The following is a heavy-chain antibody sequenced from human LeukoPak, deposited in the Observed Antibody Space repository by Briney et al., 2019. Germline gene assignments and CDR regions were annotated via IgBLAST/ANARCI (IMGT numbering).Heavy chain of an antibody. CDR2: IYSGGST. D-gene: IGHD3-3*01. V-gene: IGHV3-53*01. Sequence: GGSLRLSCAASGFTVSSNYMSRVRQAPGKGLEWVSVIYSGGSTYYADSVKGRFTISRDNSKNTLYLQMNSLRAEDTAVYYCASRDFWSGYYPYYYYYGMDVWGQGTTVTVSS. J-gene: IGHJ6*02. CDR3: ASRDFWSGYYPYYYYYGMDV. CDR1: GFTVSSNY.